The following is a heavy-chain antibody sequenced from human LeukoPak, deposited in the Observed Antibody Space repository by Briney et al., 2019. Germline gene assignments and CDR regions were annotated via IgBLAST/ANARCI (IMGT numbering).Heavy chain of an antibody. CDR3: ARAQEYCSGGSCYSFPFQFDY. J-gene: IGHJ4*02. V-gene: IGHV1-18*01. D-gene: IGHD2-15*01. Sequence: GASVKVSCKASGYTFTSYGISWVRQAPGQGLEWMGWISAYNGNTNYAQKLQGRVTMTTDTSTSTACMELRSLRSDDTAVYYCARAQEYCSGGSCYSFPFQFDYWGQGTLVTVSS. CDR2: ISAYNGNT. CDR1: GYTFTSYG.